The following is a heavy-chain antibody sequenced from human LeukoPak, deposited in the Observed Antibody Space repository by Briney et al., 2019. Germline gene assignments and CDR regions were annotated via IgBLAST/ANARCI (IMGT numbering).Heavy chain of an antibody. CDR1: GGSISSSSYY. CDR3: ARVGPIVATMDGGLDY. CDR2: IYYSGST. J-gene: IGHJ4*02. D-gene: IGHD5-12*01. V-gene: IGHV4-39*01. Sequence: PSETLSFTCTVSGGSISSSSYYWGWIRQPPGKGLEWIGSIYYSGSTYYNPSLKSRVTISVDTSKNQFSLKLSSVTAADTAVYYCARVGPIVATMDGGLDYWGQGTLVTVSS.